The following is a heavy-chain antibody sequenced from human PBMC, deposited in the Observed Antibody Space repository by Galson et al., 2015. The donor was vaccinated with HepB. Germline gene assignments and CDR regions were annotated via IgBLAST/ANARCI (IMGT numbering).Heavy chain of an antibody. D-gene: IGHD4-17*01. CDR3: ARDQGDDYVNYYYYHGMDV. CDR1: GFAFDTHA. Sequence: SLRLSCAASGFAFDTHAMSWVRQAPGRGLEWISGISGNGDSTFYADSVKGRFTISRDNSKNTLYLQVNSLRAEDTAVYYCARDQGDDYVNYYYYHGMDVWGQGTTVTVSS. CDR2: ISGNGDST. V-gene: IGHV3-23*01. J-gene: IGHJ6*02.